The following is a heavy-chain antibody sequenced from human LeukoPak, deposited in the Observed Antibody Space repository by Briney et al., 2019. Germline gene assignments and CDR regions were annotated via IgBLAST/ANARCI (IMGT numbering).Heavy chain of an antibody. J-gene: IGHJ3*02. CDR1: GFTFSSYA. CDR2: ISGSGGST. V-gene: IGHV3-23*01. CDR3: ARGYFYGSGRAFDI. Sequence: QPGGSPRLSCAASGFTFSSYAMSWVRQAPGKGLEWVSAISGSGGSTYYADSVKGRFTISRDNSKNTLYLQMGSLRAEDMAVYYCARGYFYGSGRAFDIWGQGTMVTVSS. D-gene: IGHD3-10*01.